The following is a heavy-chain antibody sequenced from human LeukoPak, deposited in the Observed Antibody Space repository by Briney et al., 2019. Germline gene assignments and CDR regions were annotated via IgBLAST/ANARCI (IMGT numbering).Heavy chain of an antibody. Sequence: GGSLRLSCAASGFTFSSYWMSWVRQAPGKGLEWVANIKQDGSEKYYVDSVKGRFTISRDNAKNSLYLQMNSLRAEDTAVYYCARVRLQPRTLLDDAFDIWGQGTMVTVSS. CDR1: GFTFSSYW. CDR2: IKQDGSEK. CDR3: ARVRLQPRTLLDDAFDI. V-gene: IGHV3-7*01. J-gene: IGHJ3*02. D-gene: IGHD1-14*01.